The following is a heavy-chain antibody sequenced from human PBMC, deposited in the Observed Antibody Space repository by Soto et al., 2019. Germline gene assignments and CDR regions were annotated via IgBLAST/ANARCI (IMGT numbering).Heavy chain of an antibody. J-gene: IGHJ6*02. CDR3: ARAPSSSYYYYGMDV. CDR1: GYTFTSYG. Sequence: QVQLVQSGAEVKKPGASVKVSCKASGYTFTSYGISWVRQAPGQGLEWMGWISAYNGNTNYAQKLQGRVTMTTDTSTSTACMELRSLRSDDTAVDYCARAPSSSYYYYGMDVWGQGTTVTVSS. D-gene: IGHD6-13*01. V-gene: IGHV1-18*01. CDR2: ISAYNGNT.